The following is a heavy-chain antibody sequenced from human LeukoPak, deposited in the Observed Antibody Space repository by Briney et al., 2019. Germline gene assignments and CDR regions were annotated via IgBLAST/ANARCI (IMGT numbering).Heavy chain of an antibody. CDR1: GYTFTSYY. D-gene: IGHD3-22*01. Sequence: ASVKVSCKASGYTFTSYYMHWVRQAPGQGLEWMGIINPSGGSTSYAQKFQGRVTMTRDTSTSTVYMELSSLRSEDTAVYYCAISTSPYVIEVWTNGPLDYWGQGTLVTVSS. CDR2: INPSGGST. CDR3: AISTSPYVIEVWTNGPLDY. J-gene: IGHJ4*02. V-gene: IGHV1-46*01.